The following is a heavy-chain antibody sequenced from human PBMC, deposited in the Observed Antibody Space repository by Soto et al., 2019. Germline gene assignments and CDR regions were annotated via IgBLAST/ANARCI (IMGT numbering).Heavy chain of an antibody. CDR3: ARDLGIRIAVAGAGRWFDP. CDR1: GGSFSGYY. J-gene: IGHJ5*02. D-gene: IGHD6-19*01. V-gene: IGHV4-34*01. Sequence: SETLSLTCAVYGGSFSGYYWSWIRQPPGKGLEWIGEINHSGSTNYNPSLKSRVTISVDTSKNQFSLKLSSVTAADTAVYYCARDLGIRIAVAGAGRWFDPWGQGTLVTVSS. CDR2: INHSGST.